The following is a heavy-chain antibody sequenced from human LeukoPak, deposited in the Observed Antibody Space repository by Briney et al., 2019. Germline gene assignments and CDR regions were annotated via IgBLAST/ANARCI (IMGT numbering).Heavy chain of an antibody. CDR3: AKVAYFYDTSTYYY. V-gene: IGHV3-30*18. Sequence: GGSLRLSCAVSGFTFSNYDFHWVRQAPGKGLEWVAVISSVGTNKNYADSVKGRFTISRGNSKNTLYLQMNSLRTGDTALYYCAKVAYFYDTSTYYYWGQGTPVTVSS. J-gene: IGHJ4*02. D-gene: IGHD3-22*01. CDR1: GFTFSNYD. CDR2: ISSVGTNK.